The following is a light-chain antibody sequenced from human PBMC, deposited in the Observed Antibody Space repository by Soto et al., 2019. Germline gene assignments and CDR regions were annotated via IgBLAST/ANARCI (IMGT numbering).Light chain of an antibody. V-gene: IGKV3-20*01. J-gene: IGKJ1*01. CDR1: QSVSSSY. Sequence: VVMTESPASLSVSPGKRAILSCRASQSVSSSYLAWYQQKPGQAPRLLIYGASSRATGIPDRFSGSGSGTDFTLTISRLEPEDFAVYYCQQYGSSPWTFGQGTKVDI. CDR3: QQYGSSPWT. CDR2: GAS.